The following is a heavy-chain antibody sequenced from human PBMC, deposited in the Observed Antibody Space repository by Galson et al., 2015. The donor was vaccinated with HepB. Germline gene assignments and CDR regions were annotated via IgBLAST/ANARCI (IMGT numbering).Heavy chain of an antibody. CDR1: EGSVGNNP. CDR3: ARDPGILVVKGYSFDY. CDR2: IAYDGSNR. V-gene: IGHV3-30*10. J-gene: IGHJ4*02. D-gene: IGHD2-21*01. Sequence: SLLLACAAAEGSVGNNPMRGGHQGPGNADEQMAVIAYDGSNRYYTEPVTRRFTISRDLSQNTLYLQMNSLRAEDTAVYYCARDPGILVVKGYSFDYWGQGTLLTVSS.